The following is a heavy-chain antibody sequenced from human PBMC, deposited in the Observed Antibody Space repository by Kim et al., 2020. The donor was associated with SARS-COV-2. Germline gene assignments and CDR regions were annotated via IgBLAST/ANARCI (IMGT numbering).Heavy chain of an antibody. Sequence: SETLSLTCAVYVGSFSGYHWTWIRQSPGKGLEWIGEINHSGATNYNPSLESRVALSVDTSKNQFSLKVKSVTAADTAVYFCARGRAGVVPSPIMGLGPHLDVYRPDVWGQGTTVSVSS. D-gene: IGHD3-3*01. J-gene: IGHJ6*01. CDR2: INHSGAT. CDR3: ARGRAGVVPSPIMGLGPHLDVYRPDV. V-gene: IGHV4-34*01. CDR1: VGSFSGYH.